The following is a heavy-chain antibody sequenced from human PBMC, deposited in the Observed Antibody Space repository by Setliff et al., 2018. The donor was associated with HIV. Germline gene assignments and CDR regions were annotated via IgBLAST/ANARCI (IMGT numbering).Heavy chain of an antibody. Sequence: SETLSLTCAVYNGSFSGYYWTWIRQPPGKGLEWIGEINDSGSTNYSPSLKSRVTISVDASRNQFSLRLSSVTAADTAVYYCARPLMTTVVSVCAFDIWGQGTMVTVSS. V-gene: IGHV4-34*01. CDR3: ARPLMTTVVSVCAFDI. CDR2: INDSGST. J-gene: IGHJ3*02. D-gene: IGHD4-17*01. CDR1: NGSFSGYY.